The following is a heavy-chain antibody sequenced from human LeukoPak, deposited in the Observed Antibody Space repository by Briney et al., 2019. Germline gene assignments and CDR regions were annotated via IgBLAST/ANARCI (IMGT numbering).Heavy chain of an antibody. CDR3: ARVAYFDSTGYYYSFDY. J-gene: IGHJ4*02. D-gene: IGHD3-22*01. V-gene: IGHV4-39*07. CDR1: GGSISSSSYY. CDR2: IYYSGST. Sequence: SETLSLTCTVSGGSISSSSYYWGWIRQPPGKGLEWIGSIYYSGSTYYNPSLKSRITMSVDTSKNQFSLNLRSVTAADTAVYYCARVAYFDSTGYYYSFDYWGQGTLVTVSS.